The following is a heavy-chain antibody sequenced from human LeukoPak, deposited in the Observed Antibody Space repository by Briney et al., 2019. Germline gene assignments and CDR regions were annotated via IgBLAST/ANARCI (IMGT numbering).Heavy chain of an antibody. J-gene: IGHJ4*02. V-gene: IGHV1-18*01. Sequence: ASVKVSCKASGYTFTSYGISWVRQAPGQGLEWMVWISAYNGNTNYAQKLQGRVTMTTDTSTSTAYMELSSLRSEDTAIYYCARGPPGGTLLSASYDWGQGTLVTVSS. D-gene: IGHD3-22*01. CDR2: ISAYNGNT. CDR3: ARGPPGGTLLSASYD. CDR1: GYTFTSYG.